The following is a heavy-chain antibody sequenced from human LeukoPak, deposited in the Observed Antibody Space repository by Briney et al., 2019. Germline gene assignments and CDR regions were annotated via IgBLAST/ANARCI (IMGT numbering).Heavy chain of an antibody. CDR1: GDSISSYY. D-gene: IGHD3-16*01. CDR2: IYYSGTT. V-gene: IGHV4-59*01. J-gene: IGHJ6*02. CDR3: ARGWGPNSYYYYGLDV. Sequence: SETLSLTCTVSGDSISSYYWSWIRQPPGKGLEWIGYIYYSGTTNYNPSLKSRVTISVDTSKNRFSLKLTSVTAADTAVYYCARGWGPNSYYYYGLDVWGQGTTVTVSS.